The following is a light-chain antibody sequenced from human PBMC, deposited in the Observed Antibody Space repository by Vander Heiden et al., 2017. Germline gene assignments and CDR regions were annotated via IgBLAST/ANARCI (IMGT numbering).Light chain of an antibody. CDR2: SAS. CDR1: QSISSW. J-gene: IGKJ2*01. V-gene: IGKV1-5*03. Sequence: DIPLTQSPSTLSLSVGDRVTITWPGSQSISSWLAWYQQKPGKAPKLLIYSASSLESGVPSRFSGSESGTEFTLTISSLQPDDFATYYCQQYNSFPHTFGQGTKLEI. CDR3: QQYNSFPHT.